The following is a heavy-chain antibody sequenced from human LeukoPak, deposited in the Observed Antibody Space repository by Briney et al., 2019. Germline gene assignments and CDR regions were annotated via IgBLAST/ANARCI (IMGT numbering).Heavy chain of an antibody. CDR3: ARGAGVLMVYAMAPDFDY. Sequence: ASVKVSCKASGYTFTGYYMHWVRQAPGQGLEWMGWINPNSGGTNYAQKFQGRVTMTRDTSISTAYMELSRLRSDDTAVYYCARGAGVLMVYAMAPDFDYWGQGTLVTVSS. CDR2: INPNSGGT. V-gene: IGHV1-2*02. D-gene: IGHD2-8*01. CDR1: GYTFTGYY. J-gene: IGHJ4*02.